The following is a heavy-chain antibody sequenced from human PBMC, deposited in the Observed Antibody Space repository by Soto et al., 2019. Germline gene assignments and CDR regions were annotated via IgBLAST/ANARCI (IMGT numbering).Heavy chain of an antibody. CDR3: ARARLLLNWFDP. CDR2: INHSGST. Sequence: SETLSLTCAVYGGSFSGYYWSWIRQPPGKGLEWIGEINHSGSTNYNPSLKSRVTISVDTSKNQFSLKLSSVTAADTAVYYCARARLLLNWFDPWGQGTLVTVSS. J-gene: IGHJ5*02. D-gene: IGHD2-21*02. V-gene: IGHV4-34*01. CDR1: GGSFSGYY.